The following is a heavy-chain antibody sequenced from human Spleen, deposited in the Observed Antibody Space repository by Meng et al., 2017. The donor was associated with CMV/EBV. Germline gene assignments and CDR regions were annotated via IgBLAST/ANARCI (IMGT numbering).Heavy chain of an antibody. CDR1: GFTFSSYA. J-gene: IGHJ6*02. Sequence: GGSLRLSCAASGFTFSSYAMHWVSQAPGKGLEWVAVISYDGSNKYYADSVKGRFTISRDNSKNTLYLQMNSLRAEDTAVYYCAKDSRYCSGGSCFLWGMDVWGQGTTVTVSS. CDR2: ISYDGSNK. V-gene: IGHV3-30*04. D-gene: IGHD2-15*01. CDR3: AKDSRYCSGGSCFLWGMDV.